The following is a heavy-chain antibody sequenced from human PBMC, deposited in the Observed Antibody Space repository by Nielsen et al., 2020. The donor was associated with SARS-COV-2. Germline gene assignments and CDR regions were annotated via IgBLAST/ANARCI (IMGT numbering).Heavy chain of an antibody. J-gene: IGHJ4*02. CDR1: GYTFTSYA. V-gene: IGHV7-4-1*02. Sequence: ASVKVSCKASGYTFTSYAMNWVRQAPGQGLEWMGWINTNTGNPTYAQGFTGRFVFSLDTSVSTAYLQISSLKAEDTAVYYCVRLEVNAMALHHRLFDYWGQGTLVTVSS. CDR2: INTNTGNP. D-gene: IGHD5-18*01. CDR3: VRLEVNAMALHHRLFDY.